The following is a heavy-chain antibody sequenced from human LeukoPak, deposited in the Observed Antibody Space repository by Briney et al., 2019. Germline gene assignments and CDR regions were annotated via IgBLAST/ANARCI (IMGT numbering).Heavy chain of an antibody. CDR1: GFTFSSYG. CDR2: IKVDGNEK. D-gene: IGHD3-10*01. CDR3: ARDLRQMTMVRGVIISLSYFDY. Sequence: PGGSLRLSCAASGFTFSSYGMSWVRQAPGKGLEWVANIKVDGNEKDYADSMKGRFTISRDNARNSLFLQMNSLRSEDTAVYYCARDLRQMTMVRGVIISLSYFDYWGQGALVTVSS. V-gene: IGHV3-7*01. J-gene: IGHJ4*02.